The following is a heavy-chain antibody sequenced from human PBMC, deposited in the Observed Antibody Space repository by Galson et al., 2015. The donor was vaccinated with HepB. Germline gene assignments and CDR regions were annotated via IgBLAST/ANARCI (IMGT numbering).Heavy chain of an antibody. CDR1: GFTFNRYT. V-gene: IGHV3-43*01. CDR2: FSGNGRTT. D-gene: IGHD4-17*01. Sequence: SLRLSCAASGFTFNRYTIHWVRQVPGKGLEWVSLFSGNGRTTFYADSVKGRFTITRDNSKSSVYLQMNSLRTEDTALYYCVKEAGTIYFDYWGQGTLVTVPS. CDR3: VKEAGTIYFDY. J-gene: IGHJ4*02.